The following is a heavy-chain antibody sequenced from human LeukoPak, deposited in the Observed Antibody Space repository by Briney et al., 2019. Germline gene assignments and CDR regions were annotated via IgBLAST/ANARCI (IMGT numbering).Heavy chain of an antibody. J-gene: IGHJ4*02. CDR3: ARAVGSAEDY. CDR2: INHSGST. Sequence: SETLSLTCAVYGVSFSGYYWSWIRQPPGKGLEWIGEINHSGSTNYNPSLKTRVTISMDTSKNQFSLRLSSVTAADTAVYYCARAVGSAEDYWGQGTLVTVSS. V-gene: IGHV4-34*01. D-gene: IGHD5-12*01. CDR1: GVSFSGYY.